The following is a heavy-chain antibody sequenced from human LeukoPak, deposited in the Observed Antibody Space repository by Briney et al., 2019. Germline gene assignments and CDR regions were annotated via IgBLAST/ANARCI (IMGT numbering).Heavy chain of an antibody. CDR3: ARHLPGVIPRPSQRSRPGPGFDP. Sequence: SETLSLTCAVYGGSFSGYYWSWIRQPPGKELEWIGEINHSGSTNYNPSLKSRVTISVDTSKNQFSLKLSSVTAADTAVYYCARHLPGVIPRPSQRSRPGPGFDPWDQGTLVTVSS. J-gene: IGHJ5*02. V-gene: IGHV4-34*01. CDR2: INHSGST. D-gene: IGHD1-14*01. CDR1: GGSFSGYY.